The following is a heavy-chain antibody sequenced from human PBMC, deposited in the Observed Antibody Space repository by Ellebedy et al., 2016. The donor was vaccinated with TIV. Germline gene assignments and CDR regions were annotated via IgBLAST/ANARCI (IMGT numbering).Heavy chain of an antibody. CDR1: GNTFTSYD. J-gene: IGHJ4*02. Sequence: AASVQVSCKASGNTFTSYDIHWVRQATGQGLEWMGWMNPNSGYSGYAQKFQGRVAFTSNTSISTVYMEVSSLRSEDTAVYYCARGHDTTPPRIWGQGTLVTVSS. D-gene: IGHD1-26*01. V-gene: IGHV1-8*03. CDR2: MNPNSGYS. CDR3: ARGHDTTPPRI.